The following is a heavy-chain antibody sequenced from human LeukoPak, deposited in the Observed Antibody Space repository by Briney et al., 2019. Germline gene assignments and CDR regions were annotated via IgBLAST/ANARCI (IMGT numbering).Heavy chain of an antibody. V-gene: IGHV3-33*01. CDR2: IWYDGSNK. J-gene: IGHJ4*02. Sequence: GGSLRLSCAASGFTFSSYGMHWVRQAPGKGLEWVAVIWYDGSNKYYADSVKGRFTISRDNSKNTLYVQMNSLRAEDTAVYYCARDLRAMVRGVTAQGYWGQGTLVTVSS. CDR1: GFTFSSYG. CDR3: ARDLRAMVRGVTAQGY. D-gene: IGHD3-10*01.